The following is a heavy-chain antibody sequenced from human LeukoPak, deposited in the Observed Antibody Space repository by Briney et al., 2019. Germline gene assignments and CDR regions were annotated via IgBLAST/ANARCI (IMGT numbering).Heavy chain of an antibody. Sequence: QPGGHLRLSCAASGFTFSSYWMSWVRQAPGKGLEWVSYISSSGSTIYYADSVKGRFTISRDNAKNSLYLQMNSLRAEDTAVYYCARAMVRGVIIHYYYYGMDVWGKGTTVTVSS. CDR1: GFTFSSYW. D-gene: IGHD3-10*01. CDR3: ARAMVRGVIIHYYYYGMDV. V-gene: IGHV3-48*04. CDR2: ISSSGSTI. J-gene: IGHJ6*04.